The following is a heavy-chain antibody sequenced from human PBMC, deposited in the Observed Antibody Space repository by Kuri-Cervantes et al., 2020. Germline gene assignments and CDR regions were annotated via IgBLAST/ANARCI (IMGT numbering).Heavy chain of an antibody. CDR3: AREQYSDNAFDI. Sequence: SLKISCAASGFSIGDYAMHWVRQTPGQGLQWVAGITWNSGYIVYADSVKGRFTLSRDNGENTLYLQMNSLRAEDTAVYYCAREQYSDNAFDIWGQGTMVTVSS. CDR2: ITWNSGYI. V-gene: IGHV3-9*01. CDR1: GFSIGDYA. J-gene: IGHJ3*02. D-gene: IGHD1-26*01.